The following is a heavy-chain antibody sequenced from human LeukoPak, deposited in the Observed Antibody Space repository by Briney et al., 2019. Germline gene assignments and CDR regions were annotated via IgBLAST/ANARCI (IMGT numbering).Heavy chain of an antibody. D-gene: IGHD3-3*01. CDR1: GGTFSSYA. Sequence: SVKVSCKASGGTFSSYAISWVRQAPGEGLECIGGIIPIFGTANYAQKFQGRVTITADESTSTAYMELSSLRSEDTAVYYCEIERRESITIFGVVNHPFDFGCQGTMVTVSS. CDR3: EIERRESITIFGVVNHPFDF. CDR2: IIPIFGTA. V-gene: IGHV1-69*13. J-gene: IGHJ4*02.